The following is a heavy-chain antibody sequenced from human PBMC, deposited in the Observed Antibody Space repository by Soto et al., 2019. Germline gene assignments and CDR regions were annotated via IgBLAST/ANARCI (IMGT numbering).Heavy chain of an antibody. CDR1: GFTFGGYA. V-gene: IGHV3-23*01. J-gene: IGHJ2*01. CDR3: GRKSQGSGTVTGNWYFDL. CDR2: ISGGGDAT. D-gene: IGHD4-17*01. Sequence: EVQLLESGGGLLQPGGSLRLSCAASGFTFGGYAMNWVRQAPGKGLEWVSGISGGGDATFYTDSVKGRFTISRDNSGNTMYLQMNSLRAEETAVYFCGRKSQGSGTVTGNWYFDLWGRGTLVTVSS.